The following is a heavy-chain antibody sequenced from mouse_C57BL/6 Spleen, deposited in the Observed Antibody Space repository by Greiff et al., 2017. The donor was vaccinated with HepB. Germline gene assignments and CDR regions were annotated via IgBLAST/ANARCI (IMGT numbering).Heavy chain of an antibody. CDR1: GYTFTSYW. Sequence: QVQLKQPGAELVMPGASVKLSCKASGYTFTSYWMHWVKQRPGQGLEWIGEIDPSDSYTNYNQKFKGKSTLTVDKSSSTAYMQLSSLTSEDSAVYYCARREGTAQVPFAYWGQGTLVTVSA. V-gene: IGHV1-69*01. CDR3: ARREGTAQVPFAY. D-gene: IGHD3-2*02. J-gene: IGHJ3*01. CDR2: IDPSDSYT.